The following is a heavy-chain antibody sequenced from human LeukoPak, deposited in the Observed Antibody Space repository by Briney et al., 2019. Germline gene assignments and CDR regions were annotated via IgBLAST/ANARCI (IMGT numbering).Heavy chain of an antibody. J-gene: IGHJ4*02. D-gene: IGHD3-22*01. Sequence: PSETLSLTCTVSGGSISSGGYSWSWIRQHPGKGLEWIGYIYYSGSTYYNPSLKSRVTISVDTSKNQFSLKLSSVTAADTAVYYCARSRDYYYDSSGYYIFDYWGQGTLVTVSS. CDR1: GGSISSGGYS. CDR2: IYYSGST. CDR3: ARSRDYYYDSSGYYIFDY. V-gene: IGHV4-31*03.